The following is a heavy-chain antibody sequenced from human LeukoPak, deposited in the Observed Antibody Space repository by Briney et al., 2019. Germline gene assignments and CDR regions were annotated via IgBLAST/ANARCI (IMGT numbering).Heavy chain of an antibody. D-gene: IGHD3-22*01. Sequence: GGSLRLSCAASGFTFSSYSMNWVRQAPGKGLEWVSSISSSSSYIYYADSVKGRFTIPRDNAKNSLYLQMNSLRAEDTAVYYCARDLGQTYYYDSSGSSWGFDYWGQGTLVTVSS. V-gene: IGHV3-21*01. CDR2: ISSSSSYI. CDR1: GFTFSSYS. J-gene: IGHJ4*02. CDR3: ARDLGQTYYYDSSGSSWGFDY.